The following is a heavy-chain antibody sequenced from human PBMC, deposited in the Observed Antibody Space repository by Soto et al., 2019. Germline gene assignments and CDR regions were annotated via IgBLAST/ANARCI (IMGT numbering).Heavy chain of an antibody. V-gene: IGHV3-48*03. J-gene: IGHJ4*02. D-gene: IGHD2-21*02. Sequence: GGSLRLSCAASGFTFSSYEMNWVRQAPGKGLEWVSYISSSGSTIYYADSVKGRFTISRDNAKNSLYLQMNSLRAEDTVVYYCAREVVTATYFDYWGQGTLVTVSS. CDR3: AREVVTATYFDY. CDR2: ISSSGSTI. CDR1: GFTFSSYE.